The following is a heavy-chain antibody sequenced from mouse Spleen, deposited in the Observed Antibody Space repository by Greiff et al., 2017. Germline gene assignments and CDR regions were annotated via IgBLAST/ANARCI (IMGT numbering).Heavy chain of an antibody. J-gene: IGHJ3*01. Sequence: VQLKQSGPELVKPGASVKIPCKASGYTFTDYNMDWVKQSHGKSLEWIGDINPNNGGTIYNQKFKGKATLTVDKSSSTAYMELRSLASEDTAVYYCARYDYDDAFAYWGQGTLVTVSA. CDR3: ARYDYDDAFAY. CDR2: INPNNGGT. D-gene: IGHD2-4*01. V-gene: IGHV1-18*01. CDR1: GYTFTDYN.